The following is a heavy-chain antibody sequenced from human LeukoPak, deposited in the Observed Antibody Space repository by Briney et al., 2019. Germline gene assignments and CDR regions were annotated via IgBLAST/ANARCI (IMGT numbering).Heavy chain of an antibody. V-gene: IGHV3-74*01. D-gene: IGHD5-12*01. CDR1: GFTFSNYW. Sequence: GGSLRLSCVASGFTFSNYWMHWVRQPPGKGLVWVSRIYVDGRTTNYADSVKGRFTISRDNSKNTLYLQMNSLRAEDTAVYYCAKSWGVATVRSDGYFDYWGQGTLVTVSS. J-gene: IGHJ4*02. CDR3: AKSWGVATVRSDGYFDY. CDR2: IYVDGRTT.